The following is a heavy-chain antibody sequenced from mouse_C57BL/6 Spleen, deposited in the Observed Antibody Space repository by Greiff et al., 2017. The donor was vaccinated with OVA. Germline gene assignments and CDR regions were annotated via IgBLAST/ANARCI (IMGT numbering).Heavy chain of an antibody. V-gene: IGHV1-82*01. Sequence: QVQLQQSGPELVKPGASVKISCKASGYAFSSSWMNWVKQRPGKGLEWIGRIYPGDGDTNYNGKFKGKATLTADKSSSTAYMQLSSLTSEDSAVYFCAREETTVDWGQGTTVTVSS. CDR2: IYPGDGDT. D-gene: IGHD1-1*01. CDR3: AREETTVD. CDR1: GYAFSSSW. J-gene: IGHJ2*01.